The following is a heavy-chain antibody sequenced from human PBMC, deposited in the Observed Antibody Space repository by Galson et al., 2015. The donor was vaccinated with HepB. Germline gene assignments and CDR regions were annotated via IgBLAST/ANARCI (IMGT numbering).Heavy chain of an antibody. CDR3: ARSFYVSVPWDY. D-gene: IGHD2-8*01. J-gene: IGHJ4*02. Sequence: SLRLSCAASGFTFSSYWMSWVRQAPGKGLEWVANIKQDGSEKYYVDSVKGRFTISRDSAKNSLYLQMNSLRAEDTAVYYCARSFYVSVPWDYWGQGTLVTVSS. V-gene: IGHV3-7*03. CDR2: IKQDGSEK. CDR1: GFTFSSYW.